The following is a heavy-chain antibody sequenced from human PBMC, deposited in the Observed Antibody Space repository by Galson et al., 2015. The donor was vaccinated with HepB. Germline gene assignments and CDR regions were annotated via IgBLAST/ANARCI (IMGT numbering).Heavy chain of an antibody. CDR1: GYTFTSYG. V-gene: IGHV1-18*04. CDR3: ARDEISSSGPPHLLPATYYYGMDV. CDR2: ISAYNGNT. D-gene: IGHD6-25*01. J-gene: IGHJ6*02. Sequence: SVKVSCKASGYTFTSYGISWVRQAPGQGLEWMGWISAYNGNTNYAQKLQGRVTMTTDTSTSTAYMELRSLRSDDTAVYYCARDEISSSGPPHLLPATYYYGMDVWGQGTTVTVSS.